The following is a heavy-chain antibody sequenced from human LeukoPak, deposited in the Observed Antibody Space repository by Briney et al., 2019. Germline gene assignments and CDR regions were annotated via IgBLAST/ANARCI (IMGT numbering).Heavy chain of an antibody. CDR1: GFTVSSNY. Sequence: TTGGSLRLSCAASGFTVSSNYMSWVRQAPGKGLEWLSSISDYIYDADSLKGRFSISRDNAKKSLYLQMNSLRAEDTAVYYCARGHSGSYQGTDAFDIWGQGTMVTVSS. J-gene: IGHJ3*02. V-gene: IGHV3-69-1*01. CDR3: ARGHSGSYQGTDAFDI. CDR2: ISDYI. D-gene: IGHD1-26*01.